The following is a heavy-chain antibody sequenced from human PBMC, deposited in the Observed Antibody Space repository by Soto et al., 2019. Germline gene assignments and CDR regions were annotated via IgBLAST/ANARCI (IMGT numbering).Heavy chain of an antibody. CDR2: IYTSGST. CDR3: ATLQREWYSSSSGLGWFDP. Sequence: SETLSLTCTVSGGSISSYYWSWIRQPAGKGLEWIGRIYTSGSTNYNPSLKSRVTMSVDTSKNQFSLKLSSVTAADTAVYYCATLQREWYSSSSGLGWFDPWGQGTLVTVSS. V-gene: IGHV4-4*07. CDR1: GGSISSYY. J-gene: IGHJ5*02. D-gene: IGHD6-6*01.